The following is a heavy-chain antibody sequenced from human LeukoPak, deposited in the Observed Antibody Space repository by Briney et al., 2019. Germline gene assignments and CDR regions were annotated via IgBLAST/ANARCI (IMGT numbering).Heavy chain of an antibody. V-gene: IGHV4-34*09. CDR1: GGSFSGYY. J-gene: IGHJ4*02. CDR2: IYYSGST. CDR3: ARVVWFGELFLDY. D-gene: IGHD3-10*01. Sequence: SETLSLTCAVYGGSFSGYYWSWIRQPPGKGLEWIGYIYYSGSTYYNPSLKSRVTISVDTSKNQFSLKLSSVTAADTAVYYCARVVWFGELFLDYWGQGTLVTVSS.